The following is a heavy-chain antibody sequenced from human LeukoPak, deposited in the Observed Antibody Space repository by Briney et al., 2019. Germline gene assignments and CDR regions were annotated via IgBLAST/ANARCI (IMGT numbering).Heavy chain of an antibody. CDR3: ARETSQKGAHYMDV. Sequence: SETLSLTCAVYGGSFSGYYWCWIRQPPGKGLEWIGEINHSGSTNYNPSLKSRVTISVDTSKNQFSLKLSSVTAADTAVYYCARETSQKGAHYMDVWGKGTTVTISS. CDR1: GGSFSGYY. CDR2: INHSGST. D-gene: IGHD3-16*01. J-gene: IGHJ6*03. V-gene: IGHV4-34*01.